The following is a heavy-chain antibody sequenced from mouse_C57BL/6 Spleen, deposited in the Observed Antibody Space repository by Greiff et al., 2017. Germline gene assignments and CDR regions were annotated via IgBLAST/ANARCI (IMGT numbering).Heavy chain of an antibody. CDR1: GFTFSSYG. CDR2: ISSGGSYP. D-gene: IGHD2-1*01. V-gene: IGHV5-6*01. J-gene: IGHJ2*01. Sequence: EVKVVESGGDLVKPGGSLKLSCAASGFTFSSYGMSWVRQTPDKRLEWVATISSGGSYPYYPDSVKGRFTISRDNAKNTLYLQMSSLKSEDTAMYYCARSVTHYFDYWGQGTTLTVSS. CDR3: ARSVTHYFDY.